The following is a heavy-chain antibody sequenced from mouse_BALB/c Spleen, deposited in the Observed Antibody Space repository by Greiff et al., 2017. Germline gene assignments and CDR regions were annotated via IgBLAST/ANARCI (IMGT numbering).Heavy chain of an antibody. J-gene: IGHJ2*01. V-gene: IGHV3-1*02. CDR1: AYSIPSGYS. CDR2: IHYSGST. D-gene: IGHD4-1*01. Sequence: VQLKESGPDLVKPSQSLSLTCTFPAYSIPSGYSWPWIRQFPGNKLEWMGYIHYSGSTNYNPSLKSRISITRDTSKNQFFLQLNSVTTEDTATYYCAITGTYPDYWGQGTTLTVSS. CDR3: AITGTYPDY.